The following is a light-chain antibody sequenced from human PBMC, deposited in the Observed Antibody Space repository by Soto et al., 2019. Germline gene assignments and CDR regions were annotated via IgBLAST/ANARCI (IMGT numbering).Light chain of an antibody. CDR3: HQYGSSSYT. J-gene: IGKJ2*01. Sequence: EIVLTQSPGTLSLSPGERATLSCRASQSVSSSYLAWYQQKPGQAPRLLIYGASSRATGIPDRFSGSGSGTDFTITISRLESEDFAVYYCHQYGSSSYTFGQGTKMEIK. CDR2: GAS. V-gene: IGKV3-20*01. CDR1: QSVSSSY.